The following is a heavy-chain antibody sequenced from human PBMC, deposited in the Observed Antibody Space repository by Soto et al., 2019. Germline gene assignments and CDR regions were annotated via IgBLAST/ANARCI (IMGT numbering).Heavy chain of an antibody. V-gene: IGHV3-30-3*01. Sequence: QVQLVESGGGVVQPGRSLRLSCAASGFFFSSYGLFWVRQAPGKGLESVTFISHDGSNKKYADSVKGRFTISRDNSTNTLYLQMNNLKPEDSAMYYCARAGIWWDIFGPFDQWGQGTLVTVSS. J-gene: IGHJ4*02. D-gene: IGHD5-12*01. CDR1: GFFFSSYG. CDR3: ARAGIWWDIFGPFDQ. CDR2: ISHDGSNK.